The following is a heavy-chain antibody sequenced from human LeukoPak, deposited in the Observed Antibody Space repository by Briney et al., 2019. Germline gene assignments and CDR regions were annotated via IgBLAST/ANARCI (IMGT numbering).Heavy chain of an antibody. Sequence: SGTLSLTCAVSGGSISSSNWRSWVRPPPGKYLEWTGEIYHSGSTNYNPSLKSRVTISVDKSKNQFSLKLSSVTAADTAVYYCAKIRSSSLDAFDLWGQGTMVTVSS. CDR3: AKIRSSSLDAFDL. CDR1: GGSISSSNW. CDR2: IYHSGST. V-gene: IGHV4-4*02. D-gene: IGHD6-13*01. J-gene: IGHJ3*01.